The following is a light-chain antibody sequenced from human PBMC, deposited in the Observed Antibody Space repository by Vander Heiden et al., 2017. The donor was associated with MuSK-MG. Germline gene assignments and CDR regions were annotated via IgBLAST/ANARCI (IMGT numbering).Light chain of an antibody. CDR1: QSISTY. CDR2: GAC. CDR3: QQTYDFPRYT. V-gene: IGKV1-39*01. J-gene: IGKJ2*01. Sequence: DIQMTQSPSSLYASVGDRVTIACRASQSISTYLNWYQQKPGRAPKVLIYGACSLQDGDPSRFSGSGYGKDFTLTISSRQPEDFASYYCQQTYDFPRYTFGQGTKLDIK.